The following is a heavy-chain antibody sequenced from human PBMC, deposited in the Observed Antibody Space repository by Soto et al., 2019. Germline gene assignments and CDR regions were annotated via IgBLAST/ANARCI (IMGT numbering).Heavy chain of an antibody. D-gene: IGHD6-6*01. CDR3: ARRYSSSSQVYYYYGMDV. V-gene: IGHV5-10-1*01. J-gene: IGHJ6*04. Sequence: PGESLKISCKGSGYSFTTYWISWVRQMPGKGLEWMGRIDPSDSYANYSPSFQGHVTISADRSISTAYLQWSSLKASDTAMYYCARRYSSSSQVYYYYGMDVWGKGTTVTVSS. CDR2: IDPSDSYA. CDR1: GYSFTTYW.